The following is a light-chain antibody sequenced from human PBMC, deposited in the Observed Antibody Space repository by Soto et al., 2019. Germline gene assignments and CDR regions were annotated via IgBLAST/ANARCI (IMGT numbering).Light chain of an antibody. V-gene: IGLV2-8*01. CDR3: ASWDDSLDGWL. J-gene: IGLJ3*02. Sequence: QSALTQPPSASGSLGQSVTISCTGTSSDVGGYNYVSWYQQNPGKAPKFIIYEVSERPSGVPDRFSGSKSGNTASLTVSGLQAEDEGVYYCASWDDSLDGWLFGGGTKLTVL. CDR2: EVS. CDR1: SSDVGGYNY.